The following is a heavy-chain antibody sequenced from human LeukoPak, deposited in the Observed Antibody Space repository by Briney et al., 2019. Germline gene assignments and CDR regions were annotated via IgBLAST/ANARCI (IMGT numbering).Heavy chain of an antibody. J-gene: IGHJ4*02. CDR1: GFTFSSYA. Sequence: PGGSLRLSCAASGFTFSSYAMSWVRQAPGKGLEWVSGISGSGGSTYYADSVKGRFTISRDNSKNTLYLRMNSLRAEDTAVYYCANDYRSGSFHDFWGQGTLVTVSS. V-gene: IGHV3-23*01. CDR2: ISGSGGST. D-gene: IGHD3-10*01. CDR3: ANDYRSGSFHDF.